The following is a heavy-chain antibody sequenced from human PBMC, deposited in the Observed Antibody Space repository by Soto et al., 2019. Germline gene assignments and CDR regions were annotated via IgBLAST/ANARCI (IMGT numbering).Heavy chain of an antibody. CDR2: ISYDGSNK. CDR3: AKDGSSSRYFDY. Sequence: QVQLVESGGGVVQPGRSLRLSCAASGFTFSNYGMHWVRQAPGKGLEWVAVISYDGSNKYHADSVKGRFTISRDNSKNTLYLQMNSLRAEDTAVYYCAKDGSSSRYFDYWGQTTLVTVSS. D-gene: IGHD6-6*01. CDR1: GFTFSNYG. J-gene: IGHJ4*02. V-gene: IGHV3-30*18.